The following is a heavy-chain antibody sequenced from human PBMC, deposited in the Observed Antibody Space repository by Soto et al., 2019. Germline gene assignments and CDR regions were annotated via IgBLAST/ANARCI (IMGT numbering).Heavy chain of an antibody. CDR3: AKATTNGGWFNPFDS. V-gene: IGHV3-23*01. J-gene: IGHJ4*02. Sequence: PGGSLRLSCAASGFSFVNYAMNWFRQAPGKGLEWVSGLSGSGTSTYYADSVKGRFTISRDNSRDTLFLQMNSLTADDTAVYYCAKATTNGGWFNPFDSWGQGXLVTVYS. CDR1: GFSFVNYA. CDR2: LSGSGTST. D-gene: IGHD6-19*01.